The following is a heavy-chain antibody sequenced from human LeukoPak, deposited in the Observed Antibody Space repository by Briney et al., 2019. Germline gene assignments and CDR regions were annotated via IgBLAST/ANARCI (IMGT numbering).Heavy chain of an antibody. CDR3: ARGGPWVWGSLYFDT. J-gene: IGHJ4*02. Sequence: GGSLRLSCAASGFTVSSKYMSWVRQAPGKGLEWLSVIYDNGAIYYADSAKGRFTTSRDNSKNTLYLQMKSLRAEDSAVYYCARGGPWVWGSLYFDTWGQGALVTVSS. V-gene: IGHV3-53*01. CDR2: IYDNGAI. CDR1: GFTVSSKY. D-gene: IGHD3-16*02.